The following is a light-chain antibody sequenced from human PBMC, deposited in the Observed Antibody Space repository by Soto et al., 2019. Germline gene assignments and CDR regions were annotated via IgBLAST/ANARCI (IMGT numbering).Light chain of an antibody. V-gene: IGLV2-14*01. Sequence: QSALTQPASVSGSPGQSITISCTGTNSDVGAHNFVSWYQQHPGKAPKLMIYELTYRPSGVSDRFLGSKSGNTASLTISGLQADDEADYYCSSYATGNTYVFGSGTKLT. CDR3: SSYATGNTYV. CDR2: ELT. J-gene: IGLJ1*01. CDR1: NSDVGAHNF.